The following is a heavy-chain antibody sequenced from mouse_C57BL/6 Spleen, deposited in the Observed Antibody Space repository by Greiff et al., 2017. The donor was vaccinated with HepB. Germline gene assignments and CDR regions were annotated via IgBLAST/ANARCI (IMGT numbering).Heavy chain of an antibody. J-gene: IGHJ3*01. D-gene: IGHD3-2*02. CDR1: GYTFTDYN. V-gene: IGHV1-22*01. Sequence: EVQLQQSGPELVKPGASVKMSCKASGYTFTDYNMHWVKQSHGKSLEWIGYINPNNGGTSYNQKFKGKATLTVNKSSSTAYMELRSLTSEDSAVYYCARGGEAQATFAYWGQGTLVTVSA. CDR3: ARGGEAQATFAY. CDR2: INPNNGGT.